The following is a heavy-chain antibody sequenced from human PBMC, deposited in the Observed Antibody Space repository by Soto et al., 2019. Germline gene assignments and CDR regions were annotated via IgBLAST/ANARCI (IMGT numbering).Heavy chain of an antibody. J-gene: IGHJ6*02. V-gene: IGHV1-46*01. CDR1: GYTFTSYG. CDR3: AREGTVVVVAARGMDV. Sequence: GASVKVSCKASGYTFTSYGISWVRQAPGQGLEWMGIINPSGGSTSYAQKFQGRVTMTRDTSTSTVYMELSSLRSEDTAVYYCAREGTVVVVAARGMDVWGQGTTVTVSS. CDR2: INPSGGST. D-gene: IGHD2-15*01.